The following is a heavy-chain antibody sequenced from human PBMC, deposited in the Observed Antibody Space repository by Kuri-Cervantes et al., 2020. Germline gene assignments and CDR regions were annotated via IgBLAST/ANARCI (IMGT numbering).Heavy chain of an antibody. CDR3: ARNYGDYPHDAFDI. Sequence: SETLSLTCTVSGGSISSYYWSWIRQPAGKGLEWIGRIYSSGSTNYNPSLRSRVTISVDKSKNQFSLKLSSVTAADTAVYYCARNYGDYPHDAFDIWGQGTMVTVSS. J-gene: IGHJ3*02. V-gene: IGHV4-4*07. CDR2: IYSSGST. D-gene: IGHD4-17*01. CDR1: GGSISSYY.